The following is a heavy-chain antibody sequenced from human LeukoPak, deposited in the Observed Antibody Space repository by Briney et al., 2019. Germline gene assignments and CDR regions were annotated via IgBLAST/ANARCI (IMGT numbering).Heavy chain of an antibody. CDR2: ISGSGGST. J-gene: IGHJ4*02. CDR1: GFTFSSYA. Sequence: GGSLRLSCAASGFTFSSYAMSWVRQAPGKGLEWVSAISGSGGSTYYADSVKGRFTISRDNSKNTLYLQMNSLRAEDTAVYYCARDKGDYDTSGSLFVFGGQGTLVTISS. D-gene: IGHD3-22*01. V-gene: IGHV3-23*01. CDR3: ARDKGDYDTSGSLFVF.